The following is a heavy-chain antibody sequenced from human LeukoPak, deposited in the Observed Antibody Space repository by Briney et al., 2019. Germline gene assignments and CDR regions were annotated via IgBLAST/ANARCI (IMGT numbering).Heavy chain of an antibody. CDR1: GGSFSGYY. CDR3: ARGRGYSYGGDY. D-gene: IGHD5-18*01. CDR2: INHSGST. V-gene: IGHV4-34*01. Sequence: SETLSLTCAVYGGSFSGYYWSWIRQSPGKGLEWIGEINHSGSTNYNPSLKSRVTISVDTSKNQFSLKLSSVTAADTAVYYCARGRGYSYGGDYWGQGTLVTVSS. J-gene: IGHJ4*02.